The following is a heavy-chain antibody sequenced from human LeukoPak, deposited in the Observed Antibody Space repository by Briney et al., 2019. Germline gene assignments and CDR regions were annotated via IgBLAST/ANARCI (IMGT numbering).Heavy chain of an antibody. CDR3: ATYLSSSSSLFDY. CDR1: GYTLSEVS. CDR2: FSPENGEA. Sequence: ASVTVSCKVSGYTLSEVSMHWVRQPPGKGLEWMGGFSPENGEAVYAQKFQGRVTMTEDTSTDTATMDLSSLRSEDTAVYFCATYLSSSSSLFDYWGQGTLITVSS. V-gene: IGHV1-24*01. D-gene: IGHD6-6*01. J-gene: IGHJ4*02.